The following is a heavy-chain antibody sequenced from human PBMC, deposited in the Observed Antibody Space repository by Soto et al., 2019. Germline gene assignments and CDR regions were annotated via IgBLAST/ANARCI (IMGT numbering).Heavy chain of an antibody. CDR2: ISYSGST. V-gene: IGHV4-31*03. CDR3: VRARGPGIAAAGTPPYFDY. J-gene: IGHJ4*02. D-gene: IGHD6-13*01. Sequence: QVQLQESGPGLVKPSQTLSLTCTVSGGSISSGGYYWSWIRQHPGKRLEWIGYISYSGSTYYNPCLKSRVTISVDTSKDQFSLKLSSVTAADTAVYYCVRARGPGIAAAGTPPYFDYWGQGTRVTVSS. CDR1: GGSISSGGYY.